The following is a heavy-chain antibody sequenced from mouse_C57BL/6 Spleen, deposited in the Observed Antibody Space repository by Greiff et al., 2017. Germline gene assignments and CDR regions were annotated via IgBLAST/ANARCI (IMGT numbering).Heavy chain of an antibody. CDR3: ARDQDYGNPFDY. J-gene: IGHJ2*01. V-gene: IGHV5-4*01. D-gene: IGHD2-1*01. CDR1: GFTFSSYA. CDR2: ISDGGSYT. Sequence: EVQGVESGGGLVKPGGSLKLSCAASGFTFSSYAMSWVRQTPEKRLEWVATISDGGSYTYYPDNVKGRFTISRDNAKNNLYLQMSHLKSEDTAMYYCARDQDYGNPFDYWGQGTTLTVSS.